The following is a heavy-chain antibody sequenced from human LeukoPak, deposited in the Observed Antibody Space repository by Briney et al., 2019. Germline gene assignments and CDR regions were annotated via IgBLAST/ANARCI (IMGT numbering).Heavy chain of an antibody. D-gene: IGHD1-26*01. CDR3: ARGVYSGSPNWFDT. J-gene: IGHJ5*02. Sequence: PSQTLSLACTVSGGSISSGNYYWSWIRQPAGKGLEYVGRIYTTGSTNYNPSLKSRVTILLDTSKNQFPLKLSSVTAADTAVYYCARGVYSGSPNWFDTWGQGTLVTVSS. CDR2: IYTTGST. V-gene: IGHV4-61*02. CDR1: GGSISSGNYY.